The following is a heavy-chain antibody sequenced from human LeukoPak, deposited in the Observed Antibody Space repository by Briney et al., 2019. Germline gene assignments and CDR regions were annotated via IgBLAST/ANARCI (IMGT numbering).Heavy chain of an antibody. D-gene: IGHD4-11*01. CDR2: IVVGSGNT. CDR3: AADLPYSNYGPLDF. V-gene: IGHV1-58*01. J-gene: IGHJ4*02. CDR1: GFSFTTSA. Sequence: GASVKVPCKASGFSFTTSAVQWVRQARGQRLEWIGWIVVGSGNTDYAQKFQERVTITRDMSSSTAYLELSSLRSEDTAVYFCAADLPYSNYGPLDFWGQGTLVTVSS.